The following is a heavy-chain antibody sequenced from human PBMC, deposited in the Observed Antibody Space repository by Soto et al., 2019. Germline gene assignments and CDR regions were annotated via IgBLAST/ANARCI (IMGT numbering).Heavy chain of an antibody. J-gene: IGHJ5*02. V-gene: IGHV3-23*01. Sequence: DVQLLESGGGLVQPGGSLKLSCVASGFSFNKYAMIWVRQVPGKGQEWVSGITGSGSSIQYTASVKGRFTISRDNSKNTVYLQMDFLRAEDTAMYYCAKDDVSGDGLWLVSAWGQGTPVTVS. CDR2: ITGSGSSI. CDR3: AKDDVSGDGLWLVSA. CDR1: GFSFNKYA. D-gene: IGHD2-21*02.